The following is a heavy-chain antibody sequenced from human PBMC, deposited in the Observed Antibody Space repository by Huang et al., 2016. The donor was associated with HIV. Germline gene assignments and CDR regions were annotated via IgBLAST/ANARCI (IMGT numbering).Heavy chain of an antibody. V-gene: IGHV3-21*01. CDR1: GFSLDSFN. Sequence: EVQLVDSGGGLVKPGGSLRLSCAASGFSLDSFNMFWVRQTSAKGMQWVASISPSSSFIEYADSVKGRFSISRDNAKNSLYLQMNSLRGEDTAVYYCVKDRGQQLSPFDSWGQGTLVTVSS. CDR3: VKDRGQQLSPFDS. CDR2: ISPSSSFI. D-gene: IGHD6-13*01. J-gene: IGHJ4*02.